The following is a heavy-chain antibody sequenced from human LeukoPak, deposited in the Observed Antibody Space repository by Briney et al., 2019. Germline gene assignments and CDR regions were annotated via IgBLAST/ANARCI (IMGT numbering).Heavy chain of an antibody. V-gene: IGHV1-2*02. CDR1: GYTFSDYY. Sequence: AASVKVSCKASGYTFSDYYMHWVRQAPGQGLEWMGWINPDSGGTKYAQKFQDRVTMTSDTSISTAYMELSRLRSGDTAVYYCARDHLLFRQPPNWFDPWGQGTLVTVSS. J-gene: IGHJ5*02. CDR2: INPDSGGT. D-gene: IGHD1-14*01. CDR3: ARDHLLFRQPPNWFDP.